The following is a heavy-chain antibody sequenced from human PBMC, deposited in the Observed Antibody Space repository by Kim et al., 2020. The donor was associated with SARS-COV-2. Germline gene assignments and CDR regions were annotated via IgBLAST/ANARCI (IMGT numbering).Heavy chain of an antibody. J-gene: IGHJ4*02. V-gene: IGHV3-9*01. CDR1: GFTFDDYA. D-gene: IGHD6-19*01. Sequence: GGSLRLSCAASGFTFDDYAMHWVRQAPGKGLEWVSGISWNSGSIGYADSVKGRFTISRDNAKNSLYLQMNSLRAEDTALYYCAKAWTVGQWLSYWGQGTLVTVSS. CDR3: AKAWTVGQWLSY. CDR2: ISWNSGSI.